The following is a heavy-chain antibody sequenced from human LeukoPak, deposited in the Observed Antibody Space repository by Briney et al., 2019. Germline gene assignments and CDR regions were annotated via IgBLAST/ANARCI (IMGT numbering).Heavy chain of an antibody. D-gene: IGHD3-22*01. J-gene: IGHJ4*02. V-gene: IGHV4-34*01. CDR3: AMSITMIIVIVNRPPTIDY. CDR2: INHSGST. Sequence: PSETLSLTCAVYGGSLSGSYWSWIRQSPGKGLEWIGEINHSGSTNYNPSLKSRVTISVDTSKNQFSLKLSSVTAADTAVYYCAMSITMIIVIVNRPPTIDYWGQGTLVTVSS. CDR1: GGSLSGSY.